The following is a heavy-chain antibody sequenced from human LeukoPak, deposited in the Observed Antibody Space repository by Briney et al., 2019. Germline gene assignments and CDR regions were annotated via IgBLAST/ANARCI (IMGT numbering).Heavy chain of an antibody. V-gene: IGHV3-66*01. D-gene: IGHD3-10*01. CDR2: IYSGGST. Sequence: GGSLRLSCAASGFTVSSNYMSWVRQAPGKGLEWVSVIYSGGSTYYADSVKGRFSISRDNSKNTLYLQMNSLRAEDTAVYYCAREGSGSYAFDIWGQGTMVTVSS. CDR1: GFTVSSNY. J-gene: IGHJ3*02. CDR3: AREGSGSYAFDI.